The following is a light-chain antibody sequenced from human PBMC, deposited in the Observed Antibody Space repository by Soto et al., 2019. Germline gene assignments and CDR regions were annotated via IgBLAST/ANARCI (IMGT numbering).Light chain of an antibody. J-gene: IGKJ4*01. CDR1: QSVGSF. CDR2: DAS. Sequence: ETVLTQSPATLSLSPGERATLSCRASQSVGSFFAWYQQKPGQAPRLLIYDASNRATGIPARFSGSGSGTDFTLTISSLEPEDFAVYYCQQRSNWPLTFGGGTKVDIK. V-gene: IGKV3-11*01. CDR3: QQRSNWPLT.